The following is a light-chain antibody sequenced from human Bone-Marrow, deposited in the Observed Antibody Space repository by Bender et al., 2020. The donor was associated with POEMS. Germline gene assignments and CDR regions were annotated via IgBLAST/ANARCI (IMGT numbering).Light chain of an antibody. CDR1: SSNLGAHA. CDR3: AVWDDSLNGWV. V-gene: IGLV1-44*01. Sequence: QSVLTQPPSASGTPGQRVTISCSGGSSNLGAHAVNWYQHLPGPAPKLLIYSSHRRPSEVPDRFSGSRSGPSACLAISGLQSGDEADYYCAVWDDSLNGWVVGGGTKLTVL. J-gene: IGLJ3*02. CDR2: SSH.